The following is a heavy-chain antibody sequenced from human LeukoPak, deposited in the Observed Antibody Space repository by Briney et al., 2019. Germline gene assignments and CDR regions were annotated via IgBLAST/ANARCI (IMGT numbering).Heavy chain of an antibody. CDR3: ARDSRLERRRGGWFDP. V-gene: IGHV1-2*02. CDR1: GYTFTGYY. Sequence: GASVKVSCKASGYTFTGYYMHWVRQAPGQGLEWMGWINPNSGGTNYAQKFQGRVTMTRDTSISTAYMELSRLRSDDTAVYYCARDSRLERRRGGWFDPWGQGTLVTVSS. J-gene: IGHJ5*02. CDR2: INPNSGGT. D-gene: IGHD1-1*01.